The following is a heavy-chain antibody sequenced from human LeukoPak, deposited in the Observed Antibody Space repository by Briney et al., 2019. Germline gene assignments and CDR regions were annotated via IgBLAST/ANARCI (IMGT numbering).Heavy chain of an antibody. CDR3: ARKYYYDSSGYHFDY. CDR2: ISAYNGNT. J-gene: IGHJ4*02. CDR1: GYTFTSYG. Sequence: ASVRVSCKASGYTFTSYGISWVRQAPGQGLEWMGWISAYNGNTNYAQKLQGRVTMTTDTSTSTAYMELRSLRSDDTAVYYCARKYYYDSSGYHFDYWGQRTLVTVSS. D-gene: IGHD3-22*01. V-gene: IGHV1-18*01.